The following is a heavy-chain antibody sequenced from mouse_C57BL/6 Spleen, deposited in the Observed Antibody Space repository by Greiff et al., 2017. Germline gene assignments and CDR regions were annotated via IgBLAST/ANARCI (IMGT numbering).Heavy chain of an antibody. CDR2: INPSNGGT. CDR3: ARTGITTVVATDYFDY. CDR1: GYTFTSYW. Sequence: VQLQQPGTDLVKPGASVKLSCKASGYTFTSYWMHWVKQRPGQGLEWIGNINPSNGGTNYNEKFKSKATLTVDKSSSTAYMQLSSLTSEDSAVYYCARTGITTVVATDYFDYWGQGTTLTVSS. J-gene: IGHJ2*01. V-gene: IGHV1-53*01. D-gene: IGHD1-1*01.